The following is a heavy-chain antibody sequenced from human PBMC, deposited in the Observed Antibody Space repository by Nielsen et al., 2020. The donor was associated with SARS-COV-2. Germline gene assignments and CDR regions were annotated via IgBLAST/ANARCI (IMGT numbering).Heavy chain of an antibody. CDR2: INHSGST. D-gene: IGHD3-10*01. V-gene: IGHV4-34*13. CDR3: ARVVFGYYGSGAKWGQFDP. J-gene: IGHJ5*02. Sequence: WIRQPPGKGLEWIGEINHSGSTNYNPSLKSRVTISVDTSKNQFSLKLSSVTAADTAVYYCARVVFGYYGSGAKWGQFDPWGQGTLVTVSS.